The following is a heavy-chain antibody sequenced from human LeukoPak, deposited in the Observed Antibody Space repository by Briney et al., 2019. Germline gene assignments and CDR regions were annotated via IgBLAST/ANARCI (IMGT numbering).Heavy chain of an antibody. D-gene: IGHD3-10*01. V-gene: IGHV3-23*01. CDR2: ISGSGGST. CDR3: AKDTGITMVRGIFDY. J-gene: IGHJ4*02. Sequence: GGSLRLSCAASGFTFSGYGMSWVRQAPGKGLEWVSAISGSGGSTYYADSVKGRFTISRDNSKNTLYLQMNSLRAEDTAVYYCAKDTGITMVRGIFDYWGQGTLVTVSS. CDR1: GFTFSGYG.